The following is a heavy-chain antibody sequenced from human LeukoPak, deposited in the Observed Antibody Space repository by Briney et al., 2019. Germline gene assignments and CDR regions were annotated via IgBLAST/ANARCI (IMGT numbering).Heavy chain of an antibody. J-gene: IGHJ4*02. CDR3: ARGRVNGDYVRDFDY. V-gene: IGHV3-23*01. Sequence: CLRPSCAAATITISSYGLRWVRQGPGEGTRWLPAISGTGGSTYYADSVKGRFTISRDSTKNSLYLQMNSLRAEDTAVYYCARGRVNGDYVRDFDYWGQGTLVTVSS. CDR1: TITISSYG. CDR2: ISGTGGST. D-gene: IGHD4-17*01.